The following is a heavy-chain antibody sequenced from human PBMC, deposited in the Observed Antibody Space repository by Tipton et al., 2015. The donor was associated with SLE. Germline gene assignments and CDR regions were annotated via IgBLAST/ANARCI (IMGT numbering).Heavy chain of an antibody. CDR2: IYHSGST. D-gene: IGHD3-22*01. V-gene: IGHV4-38-2*01. CDR1: GYSISSGYY. J-gene: IGHJ4*02. CDR3: ARYNYYDSSGYYCHFDY. Sequence: TLSLTCAVSGYSISSGYYWGWIRQPPGKGLEWIGSIYHSGSTYYNPSLKSRVTISVDTSKNQFSLKLSSVTAADTAVYYCARYNYYDSSGYYCHFDYWGQGTLVTVSS.